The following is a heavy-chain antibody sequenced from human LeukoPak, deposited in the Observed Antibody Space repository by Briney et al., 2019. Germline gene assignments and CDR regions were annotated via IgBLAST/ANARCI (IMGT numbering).Heavy chain of an antibody. J-gene: IGHJ4*02. CDR1: GGSISTRYYY. Sequence: SETLSLTCAVSGGSISTRYYYWGWIPQPPGQGLEWIVTIHDSGSTYYSPSLKSQFTISVDTSNNQFSLKLSSVTAGDTAVYYCASLYFYGSGSFPNYWGQGILVTVST. CDR2: IHDSGST. CDR3: ASLYFYGSGSFPNY. V-gene: IGHV4-39*01. D-gene: IGHD3-10*01.